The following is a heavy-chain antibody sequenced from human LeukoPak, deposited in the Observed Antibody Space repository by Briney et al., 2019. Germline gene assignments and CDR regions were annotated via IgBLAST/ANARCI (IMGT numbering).Heavy chain of an antibody. V-gene: IGHV4-4*07. D-gene: IGHD3-3*01. Sequence: SETLSLTCAVYGGSFSGYYWSWIRQPAGKGLEWIGRIYTSGSTNYNPSLKSRVTMSVDTSKNQFSLKLSSVTAADTAVYYCARDQYFTIFGVVQPNYFDYWGQGTLVTVSS. J-gene: IGHJ4*02. CDR2: IYTSGST. CDR3: ARDQYFTIFGVVQPNYFDY. CDR1: GGSFSGYY.